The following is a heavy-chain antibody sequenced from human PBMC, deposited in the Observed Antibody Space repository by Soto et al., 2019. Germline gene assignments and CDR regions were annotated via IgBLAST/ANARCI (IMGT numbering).Heavy chain of an antibody. CDR1: GGTFSSYA. D-gene: IGHD4-17*01. J-gene: IGHJ4*02. V-gene: IGHV1-69*13. CDR2: IIPIFGTA. CDR3: ARTAFLTSTVTTNYHFDY. Sequence: SVKVSCKASGGTFSSYAISWVRQAPGQGLEWMGGIIPIFGTANYAQKFQGRVTITADESTSTAYMELSSLRSEDTAVYYCARTAFLTSTVTTNYHFDYWGQGTLVTVSS.